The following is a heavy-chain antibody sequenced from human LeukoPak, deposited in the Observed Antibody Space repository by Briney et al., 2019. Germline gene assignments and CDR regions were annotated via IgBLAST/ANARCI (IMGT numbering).Heavy chain of an antibody. CDR3: ARVSSGSYFGYYYYYMDV. CDR1: GFTFSNYW. D-gene: IGHD1-26*01. V-gene: IGHV3-74*01. J-gene: IGHJ6*03. Sequence: GGSLRLSCVASGFTFSNYWMHWVRQAPGKGLVWVSRINSDGSSTSYADSVKGRFTISRDNAKNTLYLQMNSLRAEDTAVYYCARVSSGSYFGYYYYYMDVWGKGTRSPSP. CDR2: INSDGSST.